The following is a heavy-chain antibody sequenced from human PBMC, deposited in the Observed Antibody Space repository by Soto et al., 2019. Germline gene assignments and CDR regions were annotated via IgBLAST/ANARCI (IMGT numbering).Heavy chain of an antibody. J-gene: IGHJ6*02. CDR3: ARVVDYCDPYYYYGMDV. CDR1: GFTFSSYS. V-gene: IGHV3-21*01. D-gene: IGHD3-22*01. Sequence: EVQLVESGGGLVKPGGSLRLSCAASGFTFSSYSMNWVRQAPGKGLEWVSSISCTTSYIYYADSVKGRFTISSDNAKKSLYLQMNSLRAEDTAVYYCARVVDYCDPYYYYGMDVWGQGTTVTVSS. CDR2: ISCTTSYI.